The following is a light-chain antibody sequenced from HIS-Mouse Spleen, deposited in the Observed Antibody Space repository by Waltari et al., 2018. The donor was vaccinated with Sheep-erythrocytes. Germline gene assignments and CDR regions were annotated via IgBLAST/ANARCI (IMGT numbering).Light chain of an antibody. Sequence: PGQSITISCTGTSSDVGSYNLFSWYQQHPGKAPKLMIYEGSKRPSGVSNRFSGSKSGNTASRTISGLQAEDEADYYCCSYAGSSTLVFGGGTKLTVL. V-gene: IGLV2-23*01. J-gene: IGLJ2*01. CDR2: EGS. CDR3: CSYAGSSTLV. CDR1: SSDVGSYNL.